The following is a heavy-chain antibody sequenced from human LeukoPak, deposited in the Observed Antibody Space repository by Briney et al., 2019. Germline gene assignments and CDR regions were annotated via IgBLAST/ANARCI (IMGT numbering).Heavy chain of an antibody. J-gene: IGHJ4*02. Sequence: ASVKVSCKASGYTFTSYDINWVRQATGQGLEWMGWMDPNSGNTGYAQKFQGRVTMTRNSSITTAYMELSSLRSEDTAVYYCARRHGRCSDGSCYYPDYWGQGTLVTVSS. D-gene: IGHD2-15*01. CDR2: MDPNSGNT. V-gene: IGHV1-8*01. CDR3: ARRHGRCSDGSCYYPDY. CDR1: GYTFTSYD.